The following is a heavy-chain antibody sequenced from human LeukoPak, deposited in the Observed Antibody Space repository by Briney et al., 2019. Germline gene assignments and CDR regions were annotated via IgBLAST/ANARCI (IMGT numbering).Heavy chain of an antibody. CDR2: ISPRNGNT. J-gene: IGHJ4*02. D-gene: IGHD3-9*01. V-gene: IGHV1-18*01. Sequence: ASVKVSCKTSGYTLTMYGVSWVRQAPGRGLQWLGWISPRNGNTAYAQDLQGRVTMTTDTSTTTAYLELRSLRSDDTAIYYCARDLNYVTLGYNILADVGYYFDYWGQGSLVTVSS. CDR1: GYTLTMYG. CDR3: ARDLNYVTLGYNILADVGYYFDY.